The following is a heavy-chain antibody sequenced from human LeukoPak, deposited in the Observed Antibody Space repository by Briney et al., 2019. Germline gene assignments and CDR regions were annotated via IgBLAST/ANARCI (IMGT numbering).Heavy chain of an antibody. CDR3: ARDLSPVVRASPMGY. CDR1: GCTFTSYG. J-gene: IGHJ4*02. V-gene: IGHV3-30*03. Sequence: GGSLRLSCAASGCTFTSYGMHWVRQAPGKGLEWVALITYDGYYKYYSDSVKGRFTISSNTSKNTMYLQMNSLRAEDTAVYYCARDLSPVVRASPMGYWGQGTLVTVSS. D-gene: IGHD3-10*01. CDR2: ITYDGYYK.